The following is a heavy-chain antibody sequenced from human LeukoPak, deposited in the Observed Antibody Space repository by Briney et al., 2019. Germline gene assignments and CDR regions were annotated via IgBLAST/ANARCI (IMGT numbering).Heavy chain of an antibody. Sequence: GESLKISCKGSGYSFSTDRIGWVRQMPGKGLEWMGIIYPGDSDTRYSPSFQGQVTISADKSISTAYLQWSSLKASDTAIYYCARRMMTTETFDYWGQGTLVTVSS. J-gene: IGHJ4*02. CDR2: IYPGDSDT. CDR1: GYSFSTDR. V-gene: IGHV5-51*01. D-gene: IGHD4-17*01. CDR3: ARRMMTTETFDY.